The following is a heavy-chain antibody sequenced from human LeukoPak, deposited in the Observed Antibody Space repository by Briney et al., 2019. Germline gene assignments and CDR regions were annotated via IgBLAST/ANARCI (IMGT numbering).Heavy chain of an antibody. J-gene: IGHJ4*02. CDR1: GGSISSYY. CDR3: ARQHIVGATYLGYFDY. Sequence: PSETLSLTCTVSGGSISSYYWSWIRQPPGKGLEWMGYSYYSGSTNYNPSLKSRVTISVDTSKNQFSLKLSSVTAADTAVYYCARQHIVGATYLGYFDYWGQGTLVTVSS. D-gene: IGHD1-26*01. CDR2: SYYSGST. V-gene: IGHV4-59*08.